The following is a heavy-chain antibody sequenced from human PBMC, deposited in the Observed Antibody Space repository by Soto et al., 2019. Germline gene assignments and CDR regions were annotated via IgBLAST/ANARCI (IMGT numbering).Heavy chain of an antibody. Sequence: QVQLVESGGGVVQPGRSLRLSCAASGFTFSSYGMHWVRQAPGKGLEWVAVIWYDGSNKYYADSVKGRFTISRDNSKNTPYLQMNSLRAEDTSVYYCARDTTRAMLRIYYGMDVWGQGTTVTVSS. J-gene: IGHJ6*02. D-gene: IGHD3-10*01. CDR3: ARDTTRAMLRIYYGMDV. CDR1: GFTFSSYG. V-gene: IGHV3-33*01. CDR2: IWYDGSNK.